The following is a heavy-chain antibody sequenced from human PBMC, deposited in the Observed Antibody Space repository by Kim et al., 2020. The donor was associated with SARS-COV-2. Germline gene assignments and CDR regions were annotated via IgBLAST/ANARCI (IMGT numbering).Heavy chain of an antibody. D-gene: IGHD4-17*01. CDR1: RFTFSDYY. J-gene: IGHJ4*02. Sequence: GGSLRLSCAASRFTFSDYYMSWIRQAPGKGLEWVSYISSSSSSTNYADSVKGRFTISRDNAKTSLYLQMNSLRAEDTAVYYCARILRYGFDYWGQGTLVTVSS. CDR3: ARILRYGFDY. CDR2: ISSSSSST. V-gene: IGHV3-11*03.